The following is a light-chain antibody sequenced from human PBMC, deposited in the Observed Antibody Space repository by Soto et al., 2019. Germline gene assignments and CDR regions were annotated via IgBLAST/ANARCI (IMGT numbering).Light chain of an antibody. CDR3: QQYYSMPLT. V-gene: IGKV4-1*01. CDR1: QSLLYTSNNKNY. CDR2: WAS. Sequence: DFVMTQSPDSLTLSLGERATIDCKSRQSLLYTSNNKNYLAWYQHKPGQPPKLLIYWASTRESGVPDRFSGSGSVTDFTLTISSLQAEDVAVYYCQQYYSMPLTFGGGTKVEIK. J-gene: IGKJ4*01.